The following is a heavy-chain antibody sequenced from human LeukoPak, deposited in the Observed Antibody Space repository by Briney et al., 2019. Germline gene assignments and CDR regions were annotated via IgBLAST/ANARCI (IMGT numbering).Heavy chain of an antibody. V-gene: IGHV3-23*01. D-gene: IGHD2-2*01. J-gene: IGHJ3*02. Sequence: PGGPLRLSCAASGFTFSSYAMSWVRQAPGKGLEWVASIRSSGTNTYYVDSVKGRFTISRDNSKNTLYLQMNSLRAEDTAVYYCASWALKSSDAFDIWGQGTMVTVSS. CDR2: IRSSGTNT. CDR3: ASWALKSSDAFDI. CDR1: GFTFSSYA.